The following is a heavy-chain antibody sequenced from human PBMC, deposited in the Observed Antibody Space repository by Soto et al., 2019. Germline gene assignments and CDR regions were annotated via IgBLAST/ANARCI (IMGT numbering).Heavy chain of an antibody. D-gene: IGHD4-17*01. V-gene: IGHV1-69*01. CDR3: ARDGVDVSRTTVRHGALDI. J-gene: IGHJ3*02. CDR1: GGSFSTHG. Sequence: QVQLVQSGAEVKKPGSSVKVSCKASGGSFSTHGISWVRQAPGQGLEWMGGFLPVFTTAKYAQKFQGRVSITADESTYTAYMELSSLRSEDTAVYFCARDGVDVSRTTVRHGALDIWGQGTVVTVSS. CDR2: FLPVFTTA.